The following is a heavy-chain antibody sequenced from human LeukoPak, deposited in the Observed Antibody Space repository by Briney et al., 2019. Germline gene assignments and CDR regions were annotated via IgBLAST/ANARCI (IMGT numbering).Heavy chain of an antibody. J-gene: IGHJ5*02. D-gene: IGHD4-4*01. CDR1: GYTFTSYD. CDR3: ARDRVTVTTVGNWFDP. Sequence: GASVKVSCKASGYTFTSYDINWVRQATGQGLEWIGWMNPDSGNTGYAQKFQGRVTMTRDTSTSTVYMELSSLRSEDTAVYYCARDRVTVTTVGNWFDPWGQGTLVTVSS. V-gene: IGHV1-8*01. CDR2: MNPDSGNT.